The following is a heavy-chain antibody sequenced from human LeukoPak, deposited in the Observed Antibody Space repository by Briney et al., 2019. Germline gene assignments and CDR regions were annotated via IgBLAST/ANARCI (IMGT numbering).Heavy chain of an antibody. Sequence: SETLSLTCTVSGGSISSSSYYWGWIRQPPGTGLEWIGSIYYSGSTYYNPSLKSRVTISVDTSKNQFSLKLSSVTAADTAVYYCARLGVSSSWYSDYWGQGTLVTVSS. CDR3: ARLGVSSSWYSDY. V-gene: IGHV4-39*01. D-gene: IGHD6-13*01. CDR1: GGSISSSSYY. CDR2: IYYSGST. J-gene: IGHJ4*02.